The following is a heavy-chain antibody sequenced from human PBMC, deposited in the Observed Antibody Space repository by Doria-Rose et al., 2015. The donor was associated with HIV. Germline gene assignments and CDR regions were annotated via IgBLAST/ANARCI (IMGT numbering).Heavy chain of an antibody. J-gene: IGHJ4*02. CDR1: GYTFGDPA. Sequence: PPGRSLRLSCTASGYTFGDPAMSWFRQASGKGLEWIGFIRSKAYGGTKEYAASVKGRVTISRDDSKSIAYLQLNSLKTEDTAVYFCARVGWELLYFFDYWGQGTRGTGSA. D-gene: IGHD1-26*01. V-gene: IGHV3-49*03. CDR2: IRSKAYGGTK. CDR3: ARVGWELLYFFDY.